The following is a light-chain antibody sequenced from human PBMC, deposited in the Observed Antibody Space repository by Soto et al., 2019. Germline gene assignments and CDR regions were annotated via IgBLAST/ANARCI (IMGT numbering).Light chain of an antibody. CDR2: EVS. CDR1: SSDVGGHKY. J-gene: IGLJ1*01. Sequence: QSVLTQPASVSGSPGQSIAISCTGTSSDVGGHKYVSWYQQHPGKAPKLMIYEVSNRPSGVSDRFSGSKSGNTASLTISGRQAEDEAEYYCSSYTSTSTQYVFGTGTKLTVL. V-gene: IGLV2-14*01. CDR3: SSYTSTSTQYV.